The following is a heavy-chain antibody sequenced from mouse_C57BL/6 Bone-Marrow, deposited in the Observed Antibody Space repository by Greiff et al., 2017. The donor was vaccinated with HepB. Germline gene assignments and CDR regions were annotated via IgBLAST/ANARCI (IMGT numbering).Heavy chain of an antibody. J-gene: IGHJ4*01. D-gene: IGHD2-4*01. CDR1: GFSFNTYA. Sequence: EVQLVESGGGLVQPKGSLKLSCAASGFSFNTYAMNWVRQAPGKGLEWVARIRSKSNNYATYYADSVKDRFTISRDDSESMLYLQMNNLKTEDTAMYYCVRQDDYDAPYAMDYWGQGTSVTVSS. CDR2: IRSKSNNYAT. CDR3: VRQDDYDAPYAMDY. V-gene: IGHV10-1*01.